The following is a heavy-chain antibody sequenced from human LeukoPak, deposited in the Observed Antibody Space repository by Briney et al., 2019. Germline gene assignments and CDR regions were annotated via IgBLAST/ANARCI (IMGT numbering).Heavy chain of an antibody. J-gene: IGHJ5*01. CDR2: IYHSGTS. CDR3: ARHEPTGGYWFDS. V-gene: IGHV4-38-2*01. Sequence: SETLSLTCAVSGYSITSGYYWGWIRQPPGKGLEWIWSIYHSGTSYYNPSLKSRVTISVDTSKNHFSLKLTSVTAAETAIYYCARHEPTGGYWFDSWGQGTLVTVSS. CDR1: GYSITSGYY. D-gene: IGHD4-17*01.